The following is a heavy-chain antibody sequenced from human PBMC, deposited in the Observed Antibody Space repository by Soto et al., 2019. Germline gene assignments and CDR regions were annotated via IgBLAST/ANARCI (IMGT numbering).Heavy chain of an antibody. V-gene: IGHV3-21*01. D-gene: IGHD6-25*01. CDR3: ARDLSSARDPGRLDP. CDR1: GFIFSTYS. Sequence: GGSLRLSCAASGFIFSTYSMNWVRQAPGKGLEWVSSISFSESDKYYADSVKGRFTISRDNAKNSMYLQMNSLRAEDTALYFCARDLSSARDPGRLDPWGQGTLVTVSS. J-gene: IGHJ5*02. CDR2: ISFSESDK.